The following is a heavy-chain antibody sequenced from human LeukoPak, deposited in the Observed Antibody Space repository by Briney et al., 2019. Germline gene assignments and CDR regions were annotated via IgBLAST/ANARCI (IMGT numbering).Heavy chain of an antibody. V-gene: IGHV1-69*13. J-gene: IGHJ6*02. CDR2: IIPIFGTA. CDR1: GGSFSSYA. CDR3: ARDVTPFNYYYGMDV. Sequence: ASVTVSCKASGGSFSSYAIGWVRQAPGQWLEWMGGIIPIFGTANYAQKFQGRVTITADESTSTACMELSSLRSEDTAVYYCARDVTPFNYYYGMDVWGQGTTVTVSS. D-gene: IGHD4-23*01.